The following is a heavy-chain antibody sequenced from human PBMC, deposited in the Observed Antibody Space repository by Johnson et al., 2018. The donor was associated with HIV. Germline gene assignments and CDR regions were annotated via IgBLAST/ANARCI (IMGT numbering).Heavy chain of an antibody. CDR2: IQSKTDGGTT. V-gene: IGHV3-15*01. CDR3: AREGGIVLSPGSFDI. CDR1: GFTFSNAW. J-gene: IGHJ3*02. Sequence: MQLVESGGGVVQPGGSLRLSCAASGFTFSNAWMSWVRQAPGKGLEWIGRIQSKTDGGTTDYAASVKGRFTISRDNSKNTLYLQMNSLRAEDTAVYYCAREGGIVLSPGSFDIWGQGTMVTVSS. D-gene: IGHD2-8*01.